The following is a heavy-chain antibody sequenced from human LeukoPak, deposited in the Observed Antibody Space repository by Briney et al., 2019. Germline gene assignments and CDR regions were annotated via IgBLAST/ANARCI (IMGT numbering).Heavy chain of an antibody. Sequence: GRSLRLSCAASGFTFSSYGMHWVRQAPGKGLEWVSAISGSGGSTYYADSVKGRFTISRDNSKNTLYLQMNSLRAEDTAVYYCAKDLSYCSGGTCYTSRYYGMDVWGQGTTVTVSS. CDR3: AKDLSYCSGGTCYTSRYYGMDV. CDR2: ISGSGGST. CDR1: GFTFSSYG. J-gene: IGHJ6*02. D-gene: IGHD2-15*01. V-gene: IGHV3-23*01.